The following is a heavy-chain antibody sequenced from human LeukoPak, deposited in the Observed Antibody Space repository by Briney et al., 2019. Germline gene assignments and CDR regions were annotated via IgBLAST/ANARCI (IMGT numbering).Heavy chain of an antibody. J-gene: IGHJ4*02. CDR3: ARTKYYYGSGDY. V-gene: IGHV3-30*04. D-gene: IGHD3-10*01. Sequence: GGSLRLSCAASGFTLSSYAMHWVRQAPGKGLEWVAVISYDGSNKYYADSVKGRFTISRDNSKNTLYLQMNSLRAEDTAVYYCARTKYYYGSGDYWGQGTLVTVSS. CDR2: ISYDGSNK. CDR1: GFTLSSYA.